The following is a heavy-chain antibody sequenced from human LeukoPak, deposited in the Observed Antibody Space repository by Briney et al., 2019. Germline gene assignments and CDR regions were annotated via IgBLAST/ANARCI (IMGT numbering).Heavy chain of an antibody. D-gene: IGHD3-10*01. Sequence: PSETLSLTCAVYGGSFSGYYWSWIRQPPGKGLEWIGEINHSGSTNYNPSLKSRVTISVDTSKNQFSLKLSPVTPADTAVYYCARGIRITMVRGVSGWFDPWGQGTLVTVSS. CDR3: ARGIRITMVRGVSGWFDP. J-gene: IGHJ5*02. CDR1: GGSFSGYY. V-gene: IGHV4-34*01. CDR2: INHSGST.